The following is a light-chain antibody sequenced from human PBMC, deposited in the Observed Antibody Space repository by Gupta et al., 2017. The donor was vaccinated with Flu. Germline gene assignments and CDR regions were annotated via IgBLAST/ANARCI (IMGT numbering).Light chain of an antibody. CDR1: SSYVGEYNY. J-gene: IGLJ3*02. CDR3: SSYTSSSSLHYV. V-gene: IGLV2-14*01. CDR2: VYT. Sequence: TISCTGTSSYVGEYNYDSGYQQHPGTAHTLMMDVYTNRPSGVSIRFSFSKSGNADSPTLSGRQAEDVAEDDCSSYTSSSSLHYVFGGGTKLTVL.